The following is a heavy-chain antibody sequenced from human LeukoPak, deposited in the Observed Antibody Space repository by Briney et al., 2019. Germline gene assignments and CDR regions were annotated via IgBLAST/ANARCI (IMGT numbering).Heavy chain of an antibody. Sequence: ASVKASCKASGYTFTSYAMHWVRQAPGQRLEWMGWINAGNGNTEYSQKFQGRVTITRDTSASTAYMELSSLRSEDTAVYYCARDSGRGYSYGRDHEPEGYFDYWGQGTLVTVSS. J-gene: IGHJ4*02. D-gene: IGHD5-18*01. CDR1: GYTFTSYA. CDR3: ARDSGRGYSYGRDHEPEGYFDY. CDR2: INAGNGNT. V-gene: IGHV1-3*01.